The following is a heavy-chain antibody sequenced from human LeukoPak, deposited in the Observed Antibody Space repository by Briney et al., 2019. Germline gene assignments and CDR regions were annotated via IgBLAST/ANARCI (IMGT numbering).Heavy chain of an antibody. J-gene: IGHJ4*02. D-gene: IGHD4-23*01. CDR2: MYYSGST. Sequence: SETLSLTCTVSGGSISSSSYYWSWIRQPPGKGLEWIGYMYYSGSTNYNPSLKSRVTISVDTSKNQFSLKLSSVTAADTAVYYCARNSGYFDYWGQGTLVTVSS. CDR1: GGSISSSSYY. CDR3: ARNSGYFDY. V-gene: IGHV4-61*01.